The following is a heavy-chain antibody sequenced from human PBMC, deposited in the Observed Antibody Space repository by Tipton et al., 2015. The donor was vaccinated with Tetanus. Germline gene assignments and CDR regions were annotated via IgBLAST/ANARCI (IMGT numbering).Heavy chain of an antibody. D-gene: IGHD1-14*01. J-gene: IGHJ4*02. CDR3: ARAPNRISRAYDY. CDR2: INPDNGNA. V-gene: IGHV1-3*01. Sequence: QSGAEVKNPGASVKISCKASGYTFNLYAMQWVRQAPGQGLEWMGWINPDNGNARYLQKFQGRVTITRDTSATTAYMEVSSLTSEDTAVYYCARAPNRISRAYDYWGQGTQITVSS. CDR1: GYTFNLYA.